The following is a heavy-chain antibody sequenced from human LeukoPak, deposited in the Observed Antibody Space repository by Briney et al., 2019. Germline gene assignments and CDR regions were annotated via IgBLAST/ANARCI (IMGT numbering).Heavy chain of an antibody. D-gene: IGHD2-2*01. CDR1: GYTFTGYH. CDR2: IIPIFGTA. V-gene: IGHV1-69*05. Sequence: AASVKVSCKASGYTFTGYHMHWVRQAPGQGLEWMGGIIPIFGTANYAQKFQGRVTITTDESTSTAYMELSSLRSEDTAVYYCARDRGCSSTSCYRNWFDPWGQGTLVTVSS. J-gene: IGHJ5*02. CDR3: ARDRGCSSTSCYRNWFDP.